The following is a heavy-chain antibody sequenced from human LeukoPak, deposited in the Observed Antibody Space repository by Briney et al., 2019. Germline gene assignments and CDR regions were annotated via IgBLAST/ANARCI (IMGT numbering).Heavy chain of an antibody. CDR1: GLTFSSYG. CDR3: AKDRRGSTSMADY. V-gene: IGHV3-30*02. Sequence: QTGGSLRLSCAASGLTFSSYGMHWVRQAPGKGLEWVAFIRYDGSNKYYADSVKGRFTISRDNSKNTLYLQMNSLRAEDTAVYYCAKDRRGSTSMADYWGQGTLVTVSS. J-gene: IGHJ4*02. D-gene: IGHD2-2*01. CDR2: IRYDGSNK.